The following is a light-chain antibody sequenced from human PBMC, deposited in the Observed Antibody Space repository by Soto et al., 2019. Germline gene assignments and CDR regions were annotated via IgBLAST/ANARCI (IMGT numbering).Light chain of an antibody. CDR1: SANLGAGYD. J-gene: IGLJ1*01. CDR2: HNS. V-gene: IGLV1-40*01. CDR3: QSYDSGLSAFYV. Sequence: QSVLTQPPSVSWAPAQRVTISCTRSSANLGAGYDVHWYQQLPGTAPKLLIYHNSDRPSGVPDRFSGSKSGTSASLAITGLQAEDEADYSCQSYDSGLSAFYVFGTGTKVTVL.